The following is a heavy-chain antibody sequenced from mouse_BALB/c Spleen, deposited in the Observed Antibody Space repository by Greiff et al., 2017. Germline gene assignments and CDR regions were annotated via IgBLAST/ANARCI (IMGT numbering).Heavy chain of an antibody. CDR2: IWSGGST. Sequence: VMLVESGPGLVQPSQSLSITCTVSGFSLTSYGVHWVRQSPGKGLEWLGVIWSGGSTDYNAAFISRLSISKDNSKSQVFFKMNSLQANDTAIYYCARNLYDYDDGGAMDYWGQGTSVTVSS. CDR1: GFSLTSYG. J-gene: IGHJ4*01. D-gene: IGHD2-4*01. CDR3: ARNLYDYDDGGAMDY. V-gene: IGHV2-2*02.